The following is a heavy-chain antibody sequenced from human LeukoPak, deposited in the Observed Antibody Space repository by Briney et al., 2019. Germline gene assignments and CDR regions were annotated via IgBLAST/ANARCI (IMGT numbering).Heavy chain of an antibody. V-gene: IGHV3-23*01. D-gene: IGHD2-2*01. CDR2: ISGSGGST. CDR3: AKATGYCCSTSCYLGGFDY. CDR1: GFTFSSYA. Sequence: GGSLRLSCAASGFTFSSYAMSWVRQAPGKGLDWVSAISGSGGSTYYADSVKGRFTISRDNSKNTLYLQMNSLRAEDTAVYYCAKATGYCCSTSCYLGGFDYWGQGTLVTVSS. J-gene: IGHJ4*02.